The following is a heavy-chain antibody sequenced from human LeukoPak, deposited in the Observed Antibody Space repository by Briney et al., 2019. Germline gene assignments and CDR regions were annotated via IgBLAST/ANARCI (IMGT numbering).Heavy chain of an antibody. Sequence: QSGGSLRLSCAASGFTFSSYAMSWVRQAPGNGLEWFSAISGSGGSTYYADSVKGRFTISRDNAKNSLYLQMNSLRAEDTAVYYCARDRLDILTGLGTEYYYYMDVWGKGTTVTVSS. CDR3: ARDRLDILTGLGTEYYYYMDV. V-gene: IGHV3-23*01. D-gene: IGHD3-9*01. CDR2: ISGSGGST. CDR1: GFTFSSYA. J-gene: IGHJ6*03.